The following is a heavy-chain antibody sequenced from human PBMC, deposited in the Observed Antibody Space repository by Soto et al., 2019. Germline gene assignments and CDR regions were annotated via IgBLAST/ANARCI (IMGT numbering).Heavy chain of an antibody. CDR2: ISGSGGST. V-gene: IGHV3-23*01. J-gene: IGHJ5*02. CDR3: AKDAPEGWNYLTANWFDP. CDR1: GFTFSSYD. Sequence: GGSLRLSCADSGFTFSSYDMSWVRQARGKGLERVSAISGSGGSTYYADSVKGRFTISRDNSKNTLYLQMNSLRAEDTAVYYCAKDAPEGWNYLTANWFDPWGQGTLVTVSS. D-gene: IGHD1-7*01.